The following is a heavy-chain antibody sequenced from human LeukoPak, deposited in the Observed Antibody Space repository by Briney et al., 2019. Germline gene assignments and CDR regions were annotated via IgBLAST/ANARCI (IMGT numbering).Heavy chain of an antibody. CDR2: FSDSGST. CDR1: GGSISSHY. CDR3: ARHATGSYSVPWLDP. D-gene: IGHD3-10*01. J-gene: IGHJ5*02. V-gene: IGHV4-59*08. Sequence: SETLSLTCTVSGGSISSHYWSWIRQPPGRGLEWIGDFSDSGSTIYTPSLKSRVTILRDTSKNQFSLKLSSVTAADTAVYYCARHATGSYSVPWLDPWGQGTLVTVST.